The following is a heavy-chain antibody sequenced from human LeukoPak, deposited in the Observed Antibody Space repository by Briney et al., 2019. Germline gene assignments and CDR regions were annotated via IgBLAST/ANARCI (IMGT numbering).Heavy chain of an antibody. CDR2: IYTSGST. Sequence: SETLSLTCTVSGSISGYYWSWLRQPPGKGLEWIGYIYTSGSTNYNPSLESRVTISVDTSKNQFSLDLSSVTAADTAVYYCARQKCTSASCLTKNAFDIWGQGTMVTVSS. CDR1: GSISGYY. CDR3: ARQKCTSASCLTKNAFDI. V-gene: IGHV4-4*09. D-gene: IGHD2-2*01. J-gene: IGHJ3*02.